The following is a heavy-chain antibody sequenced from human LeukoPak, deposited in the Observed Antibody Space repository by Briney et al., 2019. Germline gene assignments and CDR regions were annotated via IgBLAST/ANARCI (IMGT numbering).Heavy chain of an antibody. D-gene: IGHD5-18*01. CDR2: INHSGST. Sequence: SETLSLTCTVSGGSISSYYWSWIRQPPGKGLEWIGEINHSGSTNYNPSLKSRVTISVDTSKNQFSLKLSSVTAADTAVYYCARVSVQLWSNYYYGMDVWGQGTTVTVSS. CDR3: ARVSVQLWSNYYYGMDV. CDR1: GGSISSYY. V-gene: IGHV4-34*01. J-gene: IGHJ6*02.